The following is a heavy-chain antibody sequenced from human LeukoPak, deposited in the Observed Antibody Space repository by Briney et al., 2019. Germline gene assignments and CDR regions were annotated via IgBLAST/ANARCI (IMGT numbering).Heavy chain of an antibody. CDR2: MNPNSGNT. J-gene: IGHJ6*02. CDR1: GYTFTSYD. Sequence: ASVTVSCKASGYTFTSYDINWVRQATGQGLEWMGWMNPNSGNTGYAQKFQGRVTMTRNTSISTAYMELSSLRSEDTAVYYCARGRRVIIKGTLGYYYGMDVWGQGTTVTVSS. CDR3: ARGRRVIIKGTLGYYYGMDV. V-gene: IGHV1-8*01. D-gene: IGHD3-9*01.